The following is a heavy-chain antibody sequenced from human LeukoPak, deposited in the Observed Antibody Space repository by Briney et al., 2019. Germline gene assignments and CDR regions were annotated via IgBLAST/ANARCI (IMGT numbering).Heavy chain of an antibody. Sequence: GRSLGLSCAASGFTFDDYAMHWVRQAPGKGLEWVSGISWNSGSIGYADSVKGRFTISRDNAKNSLYLQMNSLRAEDTALYYCAKDRGGSSSFYYFDYWGQGTLVTVSS. CDR3: AKDRGGSSSFYYFDY. CDR1: GFTFDDYA. D-gene: IGHD6-6*01. J-gene: IGHJ4*02. CDR2: ISWNSGSI. V-gene: IGHV3-9*01.